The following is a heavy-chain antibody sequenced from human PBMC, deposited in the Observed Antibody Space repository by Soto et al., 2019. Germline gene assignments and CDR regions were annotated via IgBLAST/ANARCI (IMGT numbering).Heavy chain of an antibody. CDR3: ARGIQIWSQVYYGMDV. Sequence: QVQLQESGPGVVKPSGTLSLTCGVSGGSISSDYWWAWVRQSPGRGLEWIGEIFPTGSTHHNPSRESRVTMSVDISNNQFSLNLKSVTAADTAVYYCARGIQIWSQVYYGMDVWGQGTTVTVSS. V-gene: IGHV4-4*02. CDR2: IFPTGST. D-gene: IGHD5-18*01. CDR1: GGSISSDYW. J-gene: IGHJ6*02.